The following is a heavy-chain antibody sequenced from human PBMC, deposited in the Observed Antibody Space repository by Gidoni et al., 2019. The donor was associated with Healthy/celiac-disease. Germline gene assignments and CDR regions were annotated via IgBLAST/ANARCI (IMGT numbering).Heavy chain of an antibody. V-gene: IGHV1-69*06. D-gene: IGHD1-26*01. CDR2: IIPIFGTA. J-gene: IGHJ4*02. CDR3: AGGDSGSYDY. Sequence: QAQLVQSGAEVTKTGCSVKVTCKASRGTFSSYAISRVRQAPGQGLEWMGGIIPIFGTANYAQKFQGRVTITADKSTSTAYMELSSLRSEDTAVYYCAGGDSGSYDYWGQGTLVTVSS. CDR1: RGTFSSYA.